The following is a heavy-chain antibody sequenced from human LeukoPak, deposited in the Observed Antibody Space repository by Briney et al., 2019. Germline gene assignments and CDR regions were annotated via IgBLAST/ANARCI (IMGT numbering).Heavy chain of an antibody. CDR2: MNPNSGNT. CDR3: ARALSWTTESYYYMDV. J-gene: IGHJ6*03. D-gene: IGHD3/OR15-3a*01. Sequence: ASVKVSCKASGYTFTSYDINWVRQATGQGLEWMGWMNPNSGNTGYAQKFQGRVTMTKNTSITTAYMDLSSLRSEDTAMYYCARALSWTTESYYYMDVWGKGTTVTASS. CDR1: GYTFTSYD. V-gene: IGHV1-8*01.